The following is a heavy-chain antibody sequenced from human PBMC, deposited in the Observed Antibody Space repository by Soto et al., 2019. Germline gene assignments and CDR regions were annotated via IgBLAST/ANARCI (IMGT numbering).Heavy chain of an antibody. V-gene: IGHV4-59*01. CDR3: ARRYGTTFDY. J-gene: IGHJ4*02. CDR2: IYYSGST. D-gene: IGHD1-7*01. CDR1: GGSIRSYY. Sequence: PSETLSLTCTVSGGSIRSYYWSWIRQPPGKGLEWIGYIYYSGSTNYNPFLKSRVTISVDTSKNQFSLKLSSVTAADTAVYYCARRYGTTFDYWGKGTLVTVSS.